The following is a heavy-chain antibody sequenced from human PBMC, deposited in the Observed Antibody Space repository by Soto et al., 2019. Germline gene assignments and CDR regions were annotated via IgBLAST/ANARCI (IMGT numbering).Heavy chain of an antibody. CDR3: AKEGHPDAFDI. Sequence: SETLSLTCTVSGGSISSSFWSWIRQPPGKGLEWIGYIYYTGSTNYSPALKSRVTISVDNSKNTLYLQMNSLRAEDTAVYYCAKEGHPDAFDIWGQGTMVTVSS. V-gene: IGHV4-59*12. CDR1: GGSISSSF. CDR2: IYYTGST. J-gene: IGHJ3*02.